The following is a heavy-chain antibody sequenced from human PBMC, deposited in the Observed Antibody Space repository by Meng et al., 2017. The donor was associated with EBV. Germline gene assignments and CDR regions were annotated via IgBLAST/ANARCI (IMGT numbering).Heavy chain of an antibody. J-gene: IGHJ5*02. CDR2: IYYSGST. CDR1: GGSISSSSYY. Sequence: QLQLQESGPGLVKPSEXLSLPCTVSGGSISSSSYYWGWIRQPPGKGLEWIGSIYYSGSTYYNPSLKSRVTISVDTSKNQFSLKLSSVTAADTAVYYCARHVLFIAAAGTGWFDPWGQGTLVTVSS. V-gene: IGHV4-39*01. CDR3: ARHVLFIAAAGTGWFDP. D-gene: IGHD6-13*01.